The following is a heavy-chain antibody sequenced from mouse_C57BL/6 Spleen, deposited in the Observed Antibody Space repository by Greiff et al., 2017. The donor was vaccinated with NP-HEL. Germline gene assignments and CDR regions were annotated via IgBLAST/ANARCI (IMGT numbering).Heavy chain of an antibody. CDR1: GYTFTDYY. V-gene: IGHV1-76*01. D-gene: IGHD2-4*01. J-gene: IGHJ2*01. Sequence: VQLQQSGAELVRPGASVKLSCKASGYTFTDYYINWVKQRPGQGLEWIARIYPGSGNTYYNEKFKGKATLTAEKSSSTAYMQLSSLTSEDSAVYFCARDDYDGQYYFDYWGQGTTLTVSS. CDR2: IYPGSGNT. CDR3: ARDDYDGQYYFDY.